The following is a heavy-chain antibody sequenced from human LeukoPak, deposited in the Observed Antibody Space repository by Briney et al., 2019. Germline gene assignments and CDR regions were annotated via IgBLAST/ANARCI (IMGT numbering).Heavy chain of an antibody. J-gene: IGHJ3*02. CDR1: GGSISTYY. D-gene: IGHD1-26*01. Sequence: SETLSLTCTVSGGSISTYYWSWIRQPPGKGLEWIAYIYYSGSTDYNPSLKSRVTISLDTSKNQFSLKLSSVTAADTAVYYCARHDPIVGTPDAFDIWGQGTMVTVSS. CDR2: IYYSGST. CDR3: ARHDPIVGTPDAFDI. V-gene: IGHV4-59*08.